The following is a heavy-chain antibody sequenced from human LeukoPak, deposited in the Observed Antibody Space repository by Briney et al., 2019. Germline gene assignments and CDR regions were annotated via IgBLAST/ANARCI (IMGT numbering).Heavy chain of an antibody. J-gene: IGHJ4*02. CDR1: GGSFSGYY. D-gene: IGHD3-9*01. V-gene: IGHV4-34*01. CDR3: ARVVDDILTGFDY. CDR2: INHSGST. Sequence: SETLSLTCAVYGGSFSGYYWSWIRQPPGKGLEWIGEINHSGSTNYNPSLKSRVTISVDTSKYQFSLKLSSVTAADTAVYYCARVVDDILTGFDYWGQGTLVTVSS.